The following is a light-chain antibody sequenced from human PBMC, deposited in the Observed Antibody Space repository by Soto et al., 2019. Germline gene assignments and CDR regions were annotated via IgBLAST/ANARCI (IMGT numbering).Light chain of an antibody. CDR1: SGHSSYI. CDR2: LEGSGSY. CDR3: ETGDRKPHTA. Sequence: QLVLTQSSSASASLGSSVKLTCTLSSGHSSYIIAWHQQQPGKAPRYLMKLEGSGSYNKGSGVPDRFSGSSSGADRYLTIYHPPCEDEADYYCETGDRKPHTAFGGGDQPTVL. V-gene: IGLV4-60*02. J-gene: IGLJ3*02.